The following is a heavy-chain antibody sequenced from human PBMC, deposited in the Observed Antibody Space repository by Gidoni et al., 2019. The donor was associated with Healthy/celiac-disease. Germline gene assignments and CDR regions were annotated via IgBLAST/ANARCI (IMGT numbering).Heavy chain of an antibody. CDR2: IFSNDEK. J-gene: IGHJ5*02. CDR3: ARTGFTIAAAANSWFDP. CDR1: GFSLSNVRMG. D-gene: IGHD6-13*01. V-gene: IGHV2-26*03. Sequence: QGTLKESGPVLVKPTETLTLTCTIPGFSLSNVRMGVSWIRQPPGKALEWLAHIFSNDEKSYSTSLKSRPTISKDTSKSQVVLTMTNMDPVDTATYYCARTGFTIAAAANSWFDPWGQGTLVTVSS.